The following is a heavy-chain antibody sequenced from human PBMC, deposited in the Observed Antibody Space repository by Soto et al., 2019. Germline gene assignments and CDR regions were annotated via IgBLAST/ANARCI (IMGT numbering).Heavy chain of an antibody. CDR1: GFTFSSYW. J-gene: IGHJ6*02. CDR3: ARGIAAPKNYYYYYGMDV. D-gene: IGHD6-6*01. V-gene: IGHV3-74*01. CDR2: INSDGSST. Sequence: GSLRLSCAASGFTFSSYWMHWVRQAPGKGLVWVSRINSDGSSTSYADSVKGRFTISRDNAKNTLYLQMNSLGAEDTAVYYCARGIAAPKNYYYYYGMDVWGQGTTVTVS.